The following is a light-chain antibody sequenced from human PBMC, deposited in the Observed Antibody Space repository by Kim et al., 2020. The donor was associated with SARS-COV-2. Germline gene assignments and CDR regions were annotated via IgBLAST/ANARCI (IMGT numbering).Light chain of an antibody. CDR2: GAS. Sequence: EVVMTQSPATLSVSPGERASLSCRASQSVTSKLAWYQQKPGQAPWLLFYGASTRATGVPARFSGSGSGTEFTLTISSLRSEDIAIYFCLQYNNWPYTFGQGTKLEI. CDR3: LQYNNWPYT. V-gene: IGKV3-15*01. J-gene: IGKJ2*01. CDR1: QSVTSK.